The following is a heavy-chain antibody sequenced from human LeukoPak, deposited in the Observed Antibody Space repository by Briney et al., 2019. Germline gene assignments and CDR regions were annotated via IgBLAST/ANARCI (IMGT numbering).Heavy chain of an antibody. V-gene: IGHV1-58*02. CDR2: IVVGSGNT. D-gene: IGHD4-17*01. CDR3: AAGATVTYY. CDR1: GFTFTSSV. J-gene: IGHJ4*02. Sequence: SVKASCKASGFTFTSSVMQWVRQARGQRLEWIGWIVVGSGNTNYAQKFQERVTITRDVSTSTAYMELSSLRSGDTAVYYCAAGATVTYYWGQGTLVTVSS.